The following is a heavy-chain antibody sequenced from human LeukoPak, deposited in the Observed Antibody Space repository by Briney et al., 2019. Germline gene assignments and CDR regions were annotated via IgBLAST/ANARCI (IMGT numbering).Heavy chain of an antibody. V-gene: IGHV4-34*01. CDR2: INHSGST. CDR3: AREGNYDFWSGYSNYYYYIDV. D-gene: IGHD3-3*01. J-gene: IGHJ6*03. CDR1: GGSFSGYY. Sequence: SETLSLTCAVYGGSFSGYYWSWIRQPPGKGLEWIGEINHSGSTNYNPSLKSRVTMSVDTSKNQFSLKLSSVTAADTALYYCAREGNYDFWSGYSNYYYYIDVWGKGTTVTVSS.